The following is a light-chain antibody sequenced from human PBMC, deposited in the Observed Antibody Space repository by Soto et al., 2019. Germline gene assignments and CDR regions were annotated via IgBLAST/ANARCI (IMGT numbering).Light chain of an antibody. CDR3: QQYGSSGT. V-gene: IGKV3-20*01. J-gene: IGKJ1*01. Sequence: EIVLTQSPGTLSWSPGERAPLSCRASKSVINNYLAWYQQKPGQAPRLLIYGASNRATGIPDRFSGSGSGTDFTLTISRLEPEDFAVYYCQQYGSSGTFGQGTKVEIK. CDR1: KSVINNY. CDR2: GAS.